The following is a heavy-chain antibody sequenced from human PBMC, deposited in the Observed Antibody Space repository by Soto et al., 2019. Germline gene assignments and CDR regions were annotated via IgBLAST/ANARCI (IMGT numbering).Heavy chain of an antibody. V-gene: IGHV1-69*13. CDR1: GGSLSSYA. CDR2: IIPIFGTA. J-gene: IGHJ5*02. Sequence: SVKVSCKASGGSLSSYAISWVRQAPGQGLEWMGGIIPIFGTANYAQKFQGRVTITADESTSTAYMELSSLRSEDTAVYYCARDIAARGGWFDPWGQGTLVNISS. D-gene: IGHD6-6*01. CDR3: ARDIAARGGWFDP.